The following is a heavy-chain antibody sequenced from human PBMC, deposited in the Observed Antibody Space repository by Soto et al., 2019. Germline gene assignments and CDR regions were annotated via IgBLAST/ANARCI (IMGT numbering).Heavy chain of an antibody. D-gene: IGHD4-17*01. J-gene: IGHJ4*02. V-gene: IGHV1-3*01. CDR3: AGGTTGNQWYFDY. CDR1: GYTFTSYA. Sequence: QVQLVQSGAEVKKPGASVKVSCKASGYTFTSYAMHWVRQAPGQRLEWMGWINAGNGNTKYSQKFQGRVTITRDTSASTAYMERSSLRAEDTAGYYCAGGTTGNQWYFDYWGQGTLVTVSS. CDR2: INAGNGNT.